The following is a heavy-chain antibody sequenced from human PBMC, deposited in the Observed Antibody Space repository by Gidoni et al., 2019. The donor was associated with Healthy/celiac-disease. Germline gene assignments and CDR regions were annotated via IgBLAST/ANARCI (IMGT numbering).Heavy chain of an antibody. J-gene: IGHJ3*02. CDR1: GFTFSSYA. CDR2: IGGSVGST. CDR3: AKDLEGYCSGGSCPDAFDI. V-gene: IGHV3-23*01. Sequence: EVQLLESGGGLVQPGGSLRLSCAASGFTFSSYAMSWVRQAPGKGLEWVSAIGGSVGSTYYADSVKGRFTISRDNSKNTLYLQMNSLRAEDTAVYYCAKDLEGYCSGGSCPDAFDIWGQGTMVTVSS. D-gene: IGHD2-15*01.